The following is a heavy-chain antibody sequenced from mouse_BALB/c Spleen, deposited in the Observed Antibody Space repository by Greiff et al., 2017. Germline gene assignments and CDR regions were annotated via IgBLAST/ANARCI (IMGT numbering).Heavy chain of an antibody. D-gene: IGHD2-4*01. J-gene: IGHJ2*01. V-gene: IGHV7-3*02. CDR3: ARGMITTGYYFYY. Sequence: EVKLVESGGGLVRPGGSLGLSCPPSGSTFPDYSMSWFAKPPGKALGWLGFIRNKANGYTTEYSASVKGRFTISRDNSQSILYLQMNTLRAEDSATYYCARGMITTGYYFYYWGQGTTLTVSS. CDR2: IRNKANGYTT. CDR1: GSTFPDYS.